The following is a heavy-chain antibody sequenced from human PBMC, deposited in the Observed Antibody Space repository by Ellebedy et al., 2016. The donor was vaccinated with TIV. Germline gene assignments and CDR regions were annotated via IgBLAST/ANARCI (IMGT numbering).Heavy chain of an antibody. J-gene: IGHJ4*02. Sequence: MPSETLSLTCAVYGVSFSGSYWSWIRRPPGKGLEWIGEINHSVGTNSNPSLKSRVTLSLDTSKSQFSLKLTSVSAADTADYFCARGLGGGEYFDFWGQGTPVTVSS. CDR2: INHSVGT. CDR3: ARGLGGGEYFDF. V-gene: IGHV4-34*01. CDR1: GVSFSGSY. D-gene: IGHD2/OR15-2a*01.